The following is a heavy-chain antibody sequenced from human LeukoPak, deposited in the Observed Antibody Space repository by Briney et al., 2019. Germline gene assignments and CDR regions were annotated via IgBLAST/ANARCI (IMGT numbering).Heavy chain of an antibody. V-gene: IGHV1-69*13. Sequence: ASVKVSCKASGGTFSSYAISWVRQAPGQGLEWMGGIIPIFGTANYAQKFQGRVTITADESTSTAYMELSGLRSEDTAVYYCARVSGNPPHHDAFDIWGQGTMVTVSS. CDR3: ARVSGNPPHHDAFDI. CDR1: GGTFSSYA. D-gene: IGHD4-23*01. J-gene: IGHJ3*02. CDR2: IIPIFGTA.